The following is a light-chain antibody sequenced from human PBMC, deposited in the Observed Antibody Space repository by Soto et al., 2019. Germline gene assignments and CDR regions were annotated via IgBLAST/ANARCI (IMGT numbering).Light chain of an antibody. CDR2: GAS. CDR3: QQYNDWWT. CDR1: QSVSNN. V-gene: IGKV3-15*01. Sequence: EIVMTQSPATLSVSPGESATLSCRASQSVSNNLTWYQHKPGQPPRLLIYGASTRATGVPGRFSGSGSGTEFTLTISSLQSEDFAVYYCQQYNDWWTFGQGTKVEIK. J-gene: IGKJ1*01.